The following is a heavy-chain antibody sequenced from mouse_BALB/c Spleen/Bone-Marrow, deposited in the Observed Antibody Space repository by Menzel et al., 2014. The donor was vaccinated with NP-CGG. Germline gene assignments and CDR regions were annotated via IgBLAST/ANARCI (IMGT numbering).Heavy chain of an antibody. J-gene: IGHJ4*01. CDR1: GFNIIDFY. V-gene: IGHV14-4*02. CDR2: IDPENGDT. Sequence: VQLQQPGAELARSGASVKLSCTGSGFNIIDFYMHWVKQRPEQGLEWIGWIDPENGDTEYAPKFQGKATLTADTSSNTAYLQLNSLTSEDTAVYYCNADTRAMDYWGQGTSVTVSS. CDR3: NADTRAMDY.